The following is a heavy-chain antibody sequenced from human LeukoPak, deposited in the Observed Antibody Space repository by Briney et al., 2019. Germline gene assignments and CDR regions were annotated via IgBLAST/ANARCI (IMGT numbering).Heavy chain of an antibody. Sequence: GASVKVSCKASGYTFSSDDINCVRQATGQGLEWMGWMNPNSGNTGYAQKFQGRVTMTRNTSISTAYMELSSLRSEDTAVYYCARVGHYDIFPGFDPWGQGTLVTVSS. CDR2: MNPNSGNT. CDR1: GYTFSSDD. V-gene: IGHV1-8*01. J-gene: IGHJ5*02. CDR3: ARVGHYDIFPGFDP. D-gene: IGHD3-9*01.